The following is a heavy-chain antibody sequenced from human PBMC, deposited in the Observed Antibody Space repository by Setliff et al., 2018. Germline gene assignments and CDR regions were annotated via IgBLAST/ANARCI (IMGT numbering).Heavy chain of an antibody. J-gene: IGHJ4*02. V-gene: IGHV3-7*01. CDR3: ARGTGTLDY. Sequence: ETLSLTCTVSGGSISSGTYSWTWVRQAPGKGLEWVANIKQDGSETYYVDSVKGRFTISRDNAKNSLYLQMNSLRAEDTALYYCARGTGTLDYWGQGTLVTVSS. CDR1: GGSISSGTYS. CDR2: IKQDGSET. D-gene: IGHD1-1*01.